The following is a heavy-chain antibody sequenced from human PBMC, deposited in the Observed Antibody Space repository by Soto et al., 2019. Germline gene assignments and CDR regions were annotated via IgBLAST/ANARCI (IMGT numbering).Heavy chain of an antibody. CDR3: AKPISSSAWHYFGH. D-gene: IGHD6-19*01. V-gene: IGHV3-23*01. Sequence: GGSLRLSCAASQFTFSDFAMSWVRQAPGKGLEWVSVVGGHGGGTYYADSVKGRFTISRDNSKNTLFLQMNSLRPEDTAVYYCAKPISSSAWHYFGHWGQGTLVTVSS. CDR2: VGGHGGGT. CDR1: QFTFSDFA. J-gene: IGHJ4*02.